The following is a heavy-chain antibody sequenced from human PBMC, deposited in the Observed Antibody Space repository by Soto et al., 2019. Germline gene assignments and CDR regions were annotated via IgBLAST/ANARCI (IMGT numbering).Heavy chain of an antibody. J-gene: IGHJ4*02. V-gene: IGHV3-53*02. CDR1: GFSVSSNY. Sequence: EVQLVETGGGLVQPGGSLRLSYAASGFSVSSNYMSWVRQAPGKGLEWVSVLYSGGTTYSADSVKGRFTISRDNSKNTLFLQMNNLRAEDTAVYYCARGRKDFDYWGQGTLVTVSS. CDR2: LYSGGTT. CDR3: ARGRKDFDY.